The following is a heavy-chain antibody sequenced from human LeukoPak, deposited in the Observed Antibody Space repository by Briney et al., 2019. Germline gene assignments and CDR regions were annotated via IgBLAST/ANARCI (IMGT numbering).Heavy chain of an antibody. D-gene: IGHD3-22*01. CDR3: ARQDGYYFRSGVDY. V-gene: IGHV4-39*01. CDR1: GGSISSSSYY. Sequence: SETLSLTCTVSGGSISSSSYYWGWIRQPPGRGLEWIVSIYYSGSTYYNPSLKSRVTISVDTSKNQFSLKLSSVTAADTAVYYCARQDGYYFRSGVDYWGQGTLVTVSS. J-gene: IGHJ4*02. CDR2: IYYSGST.